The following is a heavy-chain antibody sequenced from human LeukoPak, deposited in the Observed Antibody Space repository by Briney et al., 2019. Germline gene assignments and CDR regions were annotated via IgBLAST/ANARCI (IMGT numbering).Heavy chain of an antibody. J-gene: IGHJ4*02. Sequence: GGSLRLSCAASGFTFRNYGIHWVRQAPGKGLEWVAVISSDGGTDYYADSVKGRFTISRDNSMNTVHVQMNSLRAEDTAVYYCARRDKYYDSRSWGNWGQGTLATVSS. D-gene: IGHD3-22*01. V-gene: IGHV3-30*03. CDR2: ISSDGGTD. CDR3: ARRDKYYDSRSWGN. CDR1: GFTFRNYG.